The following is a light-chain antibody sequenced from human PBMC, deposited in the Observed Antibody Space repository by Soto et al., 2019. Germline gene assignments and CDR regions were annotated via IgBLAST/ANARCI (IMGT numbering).Light chain of an antibody. V-gene: IGKV1-5*03. CDR1: QTISGW. CDR3: QHYNSYSEA. CDR2: KAS. J-gene: IGKJ1*01. Sequence: DIQMTQSPSTLSGSVGDRVTITCRASQTISGWLAWYQQKPGKAPKLLIYKASTLKSGVPSRFSGSGSGTEFTLTISSLQPDDFATYYCQHYNSYSEAFGHGTKVDI.